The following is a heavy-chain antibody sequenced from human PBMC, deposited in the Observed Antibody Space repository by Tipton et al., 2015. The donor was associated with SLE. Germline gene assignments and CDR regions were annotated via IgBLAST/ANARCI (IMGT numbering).Heavy chain of an antibody. D-gene: IGHD7-27*01. V-gene: IGHV3-48*03. CDR3: ARDGLRTGEFDY. CDR2: ISSSGSTI. J-gene: IGHJ4*02. CDR1: GFTFSTYE. Sequence: GSLRLSCAASGFTFSTYEMNWVRQAPGKGLEWVSYISSSGSTIFNADSVKGRLTISRDNAKNSLYLQMNSLRGEDTAAYYCARDGLRTGEFDYWGQGTLVTVSS.